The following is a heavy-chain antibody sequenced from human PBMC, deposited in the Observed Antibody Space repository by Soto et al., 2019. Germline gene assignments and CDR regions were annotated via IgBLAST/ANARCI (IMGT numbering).Heavy chain of an antibody. CDR1: GGSISSGGYS. J-gene: IGHJ4*02. V-gene: IGHV4-30-2*01. D-gene: IGHD5-12*01. CDR3: AGGPGVARNY. CDR2: IYHSGST. Sequence: QLQLQESGSGLVKPSQTLSLTCAVSGGSISSGGYSWSWIRQPPGKGLEWIGYIYHSGSTYYNPSLEGRVAISVDRSKNQFSLKLSSVTAEDTAVYYCAGGPGVARNYWGQGTLVTVSS.